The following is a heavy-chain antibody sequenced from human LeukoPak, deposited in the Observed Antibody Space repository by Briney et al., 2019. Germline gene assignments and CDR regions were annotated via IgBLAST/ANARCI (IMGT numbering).Heavy chain of an antibody. CDR3: GSSVAVHLIYY. V-gene: IGHV1-2*02. Sequence: ASVKVSCKASGYTFTGYYMHWVRQAPGQGLEWMGWINPNSGGTNCAQKFQGRVTMTRDASISTAYMELSRLRSDDTAVYYCGSSVAVHLIYYWGQGTLVTVSS. J-gene: IGHJ4*02. D-gene: IGHD6-19*01. CDR1: GYTFTGYY. CDR2: INPNSGGT.